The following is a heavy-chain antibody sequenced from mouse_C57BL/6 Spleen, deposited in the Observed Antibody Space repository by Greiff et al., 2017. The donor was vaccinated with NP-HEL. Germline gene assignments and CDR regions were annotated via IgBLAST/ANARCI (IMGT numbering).Heavy chain of an antibody. CDR3: ALYDSYD. CDR1: GFNIKDYY. V-gene: IGHV14-2*01. D-gene: IGHD2-3*01. J-gene: IGHJ2*01. Sequence: EVMLVESGAELVKPGASVKLSCTASGFNIKDYYMHWVKQRTEQGLEWIGRIDPEDGETKYAPKFQGKATITADTSSNTAYLQLSSLTSEDTAVYYCALYDSYDWGQGTTLTVSS. CDR2: IDPEDGET.